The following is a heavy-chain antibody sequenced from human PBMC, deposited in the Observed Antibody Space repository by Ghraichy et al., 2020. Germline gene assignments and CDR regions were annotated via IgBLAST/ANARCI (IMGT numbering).Heavy chain of an antibody. Sequence: GGSLRLSCAASGFTFSSYGMHWVRQAPGKRLEWVAVISSDGSNKYYADSVKGRFTISRDNSKNTLYLQMNSLRAEDTAVYYCAKVLVPAAMYSAFDIWGPGIMVTVSS. D-gene: IGHD2-2*01. CDR2: ISSDGSNK. CDR3: AKVLVPAAMYSAFDI. J-gene: IGHJ3*02. V-gene: IGHV3-30*18. CDR1: GFTFSSYG.